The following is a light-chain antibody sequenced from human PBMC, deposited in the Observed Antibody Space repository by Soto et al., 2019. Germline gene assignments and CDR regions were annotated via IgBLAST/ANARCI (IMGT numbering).Light chain of an antibody. Sequence: QPPPPSRAPWQAVPLSLAGNNKYVGGYNYVSWYQQHPGKVPQLMIYQVTKRPSGVPDRLSASKSDTTASLTISGLQAEDEGDYYCMSYAGGNRFVFGTGTKVTVL. V-gene: IGLV2-8*01. J-gene: IGLJ1*01. CDR1: NKYVGGYNY. CDR3: MSYAGGNRFV. CDR2: QVT.